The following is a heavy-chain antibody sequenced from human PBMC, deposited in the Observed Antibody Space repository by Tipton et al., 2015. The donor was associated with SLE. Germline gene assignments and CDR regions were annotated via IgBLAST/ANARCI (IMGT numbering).Heavy chain of an antibody. CDR2: LYYGGST. V-gene: IGHV4-39*07. Sequence: TLSLTCTVSGGSISTNNYFWGWIRQPPGKGLEWIGTLYYGGSTYYNPSLKSRVTISVDPAKNQFSLKLTSVTAADTAVYYCARGMVTWRGAILGVDVWGQGTTVNVSS. CDR1: GGSISTNNYF. CDR3: ARGMVTWRGAILGVDV. D-gene: IGHD2-21*02. J-gene: IGHJ6*02.